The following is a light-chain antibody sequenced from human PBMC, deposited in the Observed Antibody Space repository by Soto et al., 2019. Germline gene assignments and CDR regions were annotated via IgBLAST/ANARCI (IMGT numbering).Light chain of an antibody. J-gene: IGKJ4*01. CDR2: DAS. Sequence: EIVLTQSPATLSLSPGERATLSCRASQSVSTYLGWYQQKPGQAPRLLIYDASNRATGIPARFSGSGSGTDFTLTISGLEPEDFAVYYCQQRSVWPLTFGGGTEVEIK. CDR3: QQRSVWPLT. V-gene: IGKV3-11*01. CDR1: QSVSTY.